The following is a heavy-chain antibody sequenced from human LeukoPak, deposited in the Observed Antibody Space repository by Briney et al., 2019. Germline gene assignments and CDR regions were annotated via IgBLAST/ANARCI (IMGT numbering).Heavy chain of an antibody. CDR2: ISYDGSNK. J-gene: IGHJ5*02. D-gene: IGHD3-9*01. CDR3: AKERYFDWLSPHWFDP. V-gene: IGHV3-30*18. CDR1: GFTFSSYG. Sequence: PGRSLRLSCAASGFTFSSYGMHWVRQAPGKGLEWVAVISYDGSNKYYADSVKGRFTISRDNSKNTLYLQMNSLRAEDTAVYYCAKERYFDWLSPHWFDPWGQGTLATVSS.